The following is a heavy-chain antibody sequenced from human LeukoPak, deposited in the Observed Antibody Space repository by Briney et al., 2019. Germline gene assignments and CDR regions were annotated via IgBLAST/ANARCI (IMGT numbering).Heavy chain of an antibody. CDR1: GFTFSSYW. CDR2: INSDGSST. V-gene: IGHV3-74*01. D-gene: IGHD1-26*01. J-gene: IGHJ6*02. Sequence: GGSLRLSCAASGFTFSSYWMHWVRQAPGKGLVWVSRINSDGSSTSYADSVKGRFTIPRDNAKNTLYLQMNSLRAEDTAVYYCARLGGTYRYYGMDVWGQGTTVTVSS. CDR3: ARLGGTYRYYGMDV.